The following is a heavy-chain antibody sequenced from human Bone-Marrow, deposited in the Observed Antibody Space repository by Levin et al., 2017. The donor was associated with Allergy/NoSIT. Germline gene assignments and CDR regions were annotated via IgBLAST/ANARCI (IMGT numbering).Heavy chain of an antibody. Sequence: GSLRLSCAVSGGSFSGSYWTWIRQSPDKGLEWIGEISPTGDTNYNPSLESRVTISVDTSTLHFSLRMSAMTASDTAVYYCARGGRYCSGVCNYYLDSWGQGALVTVSS. CDR2: ISPTGDT. J-gene: IGHJ4*02. V-gene: IGHV4-34*01. D-gene: IGHD2-8*02. CDR3: ARGGRYCSGVCNYYLDS. CDR1: GGSFSGSY.